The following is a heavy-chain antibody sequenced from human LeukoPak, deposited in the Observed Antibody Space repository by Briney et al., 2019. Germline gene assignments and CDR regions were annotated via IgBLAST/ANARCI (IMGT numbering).Heavy chain of an antibody. Sequence: PGGSLRLSCAASGFTFSSYSMNWVRQPPGKGLEWIGYIYYSGSTNYNPSLKSRVTISVDTSKNQFSLKLSSVTAADTAVYYCARTLRYFDWCFDYWGQGTLVTVSS. CDR2: IYYSGST. V-gene: IGHV4-59*01. J-gene: IGHJ4*02. CDR3: ARTLRYFDWCFDY. CDR1: GFTFSSYS. D-gene: IGHD3-9*01.